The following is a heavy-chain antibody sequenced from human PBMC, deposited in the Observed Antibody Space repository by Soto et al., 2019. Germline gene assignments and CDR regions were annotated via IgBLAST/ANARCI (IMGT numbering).Heavy chain of an antibody. CDR2: ISGSGGST. Sequence: WGSRRLSCASYVFTVISYAMSGLRQAPGKGLEWVSAISGSGGSTYYADSVKGRFTISRDNSKNTLYLQMNSLRAEDTAVYYCAKKDNWNFLVYWGQGTLVTVSS. V-gene: IGHV3-23*01. D-gene: IGHD1-7*01. CDR3: AKKDNWNFLVY. J-gene: IGHJ4*02. CDR1: VFTVISYA.